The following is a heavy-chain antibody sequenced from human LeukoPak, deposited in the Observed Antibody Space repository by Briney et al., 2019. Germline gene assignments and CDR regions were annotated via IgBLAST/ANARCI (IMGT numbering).Heavy chain of an antibody. Sequence: SETLSLTCAVYGGSFSGYYWSWIRQPPGKGLEWIGSIYHSGSTYYNPSLKSRVTISVDTSKNQFSLKLSSVTAADTAVYYCARCDSSGYYLVYFDYWGQGTLVTVSS. CDR3: ARCDSSGYYLVYFDY. V-gene: IGHV4-34*01. CDR1: GGSFSGYY. J-gene: IGHJ4*02. CDR2: IYHSGST. D-gene: IGHD3-22*01.